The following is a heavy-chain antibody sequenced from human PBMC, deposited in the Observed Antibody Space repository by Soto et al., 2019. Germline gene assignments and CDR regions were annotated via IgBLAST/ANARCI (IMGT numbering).Heavy chain of an antibody. Sequence: SVKVSCKASGGTFSSYAISWVRQAPGQGLEWMGGIIPIFGTANYAQKFQGRVTITADESTSTAYMELSSLRSEDTAVYYCARVGYSSGWYMGSNWFDPWGQGTLVTVSS. J-gene: IGHJ5*02. D-gene: IGHD6-19*01. V-gene: IGHV1-69*13. CDR1: GGTFSSYA. CDR3: ARVGYSSGWYMGSNWFDP. CDR2: IIPIFGTA.